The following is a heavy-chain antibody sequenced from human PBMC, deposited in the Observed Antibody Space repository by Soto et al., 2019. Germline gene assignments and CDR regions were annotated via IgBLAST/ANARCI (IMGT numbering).Heavy chain of an antibody. J-gene: IGHJ4*02. Sequence: SQTLSLTCAISGDSVSSNSAAWNWIRQSPSRGLEWLGRTYYRSKWYNDYAVSVKSRITINPDTSKNQFSLQLNSVTPEDTAVYYCARVGLGDGRFRWVGELYYFDYWGQGTLVTVSS. CDR2: TYYRSKWYN. CDR1: GDSVSSNSAA. V-gene: IGHV6-1*01. D-gene: IGHD3-10*01. CDR3: ARVGLGDGRFRWVGELYYFDY.